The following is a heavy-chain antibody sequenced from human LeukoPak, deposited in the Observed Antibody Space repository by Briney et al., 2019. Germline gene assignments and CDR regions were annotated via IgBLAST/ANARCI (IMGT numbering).Heavy chain of an antibody. V-gene: IGHV1-18*01. CDR2: ISAYNGNT. D-gene: IGHD6-13*01. CDR3: ARDLFSASGIAAAGTGWFDP. Sequence: ASVKVSCKASGYTFTSYGISWVRQAPGQGLEWMGWISAYNGNTNYAQKLQGRVTMTTDTSTSTAYMELRSLRSDDTAVYYCARDLFSASGIAAAGTGWFDPWGQGTLVTVSS. CDR1: GYTFTSYG. J-gene: IGHJ5*02.